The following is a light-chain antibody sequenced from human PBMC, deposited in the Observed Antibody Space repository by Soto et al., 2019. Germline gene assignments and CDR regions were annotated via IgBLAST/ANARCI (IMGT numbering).Light chain of an antibody. CDR2: HVS. CDR3: WIDGVTYKV. CDR1: SSDIGAY. J-gene: IGLJ1*01. V-gene: IGLV2-11*01. Sequence: QSVLTQPRSVSGSPGPSVTISCTGTSSDIGAYVSWYQQHPDKAPKLMIYHVSKRPSGVPDRFSGSKSGNAASLTISGLQAEDEADYYCWIDGVTYKVFGTGTKLTVL.